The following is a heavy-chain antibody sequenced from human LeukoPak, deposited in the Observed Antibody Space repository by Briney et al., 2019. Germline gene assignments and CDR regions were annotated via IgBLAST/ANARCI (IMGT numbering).Heavy chain of an antibody. CDR3: ARGYNNYGYVFDI. D-gene: IGHD4-11*01. J-gene: IGHJ3*02. V-gene: IGHV3-21*04. CDR1: GFTFSSYN. Sequence: AESLRLSCAASGFTFSSYNMNWGRQAPGKELQWVSSSSSSSSYIYYADSVRCRFTISRDNAKNSLYLQMSSLSAEDTAVYYCARGYNNYGYVFDIWGQGTVVTVSS. CDR2: SSSSSSYI.